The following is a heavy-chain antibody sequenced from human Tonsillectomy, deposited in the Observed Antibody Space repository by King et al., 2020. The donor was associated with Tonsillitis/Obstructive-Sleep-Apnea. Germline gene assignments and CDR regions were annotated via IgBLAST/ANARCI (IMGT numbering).Heavy chain of an antibody. CDR3: ARGGWYSSSSLGY. CDR1: GFTFTNDW. CDR2: INSDGSNT. V-gene: IGHV3-74*01. Sequence: VQLVESGGGLVQPGGSLRLSCAASGFTFTNDWMHWVRQAPGKGLVWVSRINSDGSNTTYADSVKGRFAISRDNARNTLFLQMNSLRAEDTAVSYCARGGWYSSSSLGYWGQGSLVTVSS. D-gene: IGHD6-6*01. J-gene: IGHJ4*02.